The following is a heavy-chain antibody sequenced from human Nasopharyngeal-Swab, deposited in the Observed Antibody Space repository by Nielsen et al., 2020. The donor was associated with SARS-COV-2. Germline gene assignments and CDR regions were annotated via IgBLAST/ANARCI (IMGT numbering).Heavy chain of an antibody. J-gene: IGHJ6*02. Sequence: GESLKISCAASVFTVSSNYMSWVRQAPGKGLEWVSVIYSGGSTYYADSVKGRFTISRDNSKNTLYLQMNSLRAEDTAVYYCASSPGIAAPTGMDVGGQGTTVTVSS. D-gene: IGHD6-13*01. CDR3: ASSPGIAAPTGMDV. CDR1: VFTVSSNY. CDR2: IYSGGST. V-gene: IGHV3-66*01.